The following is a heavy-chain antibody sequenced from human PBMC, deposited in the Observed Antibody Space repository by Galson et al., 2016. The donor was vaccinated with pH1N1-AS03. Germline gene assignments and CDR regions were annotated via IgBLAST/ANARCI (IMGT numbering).Heavy chain of an antibody. V-gene: IGHV3-74*01. CDR1: GFTFSTYW. Sequence: SLRLSCATSGFTFSTYWMHWARQVPGKGLVWVSCITSDGSTTFYADSVKGRFSISRDNSKNTLFLQMGALRAEDTAVYYCAHDFKYDLWSGYSFYWGQGALVTVSS. CDR3: AHDFKYDLWSGYSFY. D-gene: IGHD3/OR15-3a*01. CDR2: ITSDGSTT. J-gene: IGHJ4*02.